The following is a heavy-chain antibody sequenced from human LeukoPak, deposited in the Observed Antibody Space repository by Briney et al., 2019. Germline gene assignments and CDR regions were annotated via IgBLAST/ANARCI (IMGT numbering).Heavy chain of an antibody. CDR3: AKGIAVAGSYYYGMDV. V-gene: IGHV3-30-3*01. CDR1: GFTFSSYA. CDR2: ISYDGSNK. Sequence: PGGSLRLSCAASGFTFSSYAMHWVRQAPGKGLEWVVVISYDGSNKYYADSVKGRFTISRDNSKNTLYLQMNSLRAEDTAVYYCAKGIAVAGSYYYGMDVWGQGTTVTVSS. D-gene: IGHD6-19*01. J-gene: IGHJ6*02.